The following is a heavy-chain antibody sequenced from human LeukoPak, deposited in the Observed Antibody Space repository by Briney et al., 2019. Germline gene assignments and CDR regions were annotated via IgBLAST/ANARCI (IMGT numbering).Heavy chain of an antibody. J-gene: IGHJ5*02. CDR2: INPNSGGT. CDR3: ARPRTEGDWFDP. V-gene: IGHV1-2*02. CDR1: GYTFTGYY. Sequence: ASVKASCKASGYTFTGYYMHWVRQAPGQGLEWMGWINPNSGGTNYAQKFQGRVTMTRDTSISTAYMELSRLRSDDTAVYYCARPRTEGDWFDPWGQGTLVTVSS. D-gene: IGHD3-16*01.